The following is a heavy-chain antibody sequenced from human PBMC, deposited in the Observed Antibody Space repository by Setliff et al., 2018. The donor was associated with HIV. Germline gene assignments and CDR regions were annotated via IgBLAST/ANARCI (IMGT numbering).Heavy chain of an antibody. CDR1: GFTLIDHW. Sequence: AGGSLRLSCAASGFTLIDHWMHWVRQVPGKGLVWVSRINWDDDNTYYADSVKGRFTISRDIAKNSLYLQMNSLRVEDTAVYYCAREEPFWNGYYYTYYFDSWGQGTLVTVSS. CDR2: INWDDDNT. D-gene: IGHD3-3*01. CDR3: AREEPFWNGYYYTYYFDS. V-gene: IGHV3-74*01. J-gene: IGHJ4*02.